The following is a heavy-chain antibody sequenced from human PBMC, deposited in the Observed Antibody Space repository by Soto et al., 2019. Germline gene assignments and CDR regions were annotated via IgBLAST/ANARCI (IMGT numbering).Heavy chain of an antibody. D-gene: IGHD4-17*01. CDR3: ARAPNYGDYAGWFAP. CDR1: GGSISSGDYY. CDR2: IYYSGST. Sequence: SETLSLTCTVSGGSISSGDYYWSWIRQPPGKGLEWIGYIYYSGSTYYNPSLKSRVTISVDTSKNQFSLKLSSVTAADTAVYYCARAPNYGDYAGWFAPWGQGTLVTVSS. V-gene: IGHV4-30-4*01. J-gene: IGHJ5*02.